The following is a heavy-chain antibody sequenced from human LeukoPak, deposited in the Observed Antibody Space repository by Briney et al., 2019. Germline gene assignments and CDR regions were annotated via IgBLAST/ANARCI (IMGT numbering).Heavy chain of an antibody. Sequence: ASVKVSCKASGYTFTSYGISWVRQAPGQGLEWMGWISAYNGNTNYAQKLQGRVTMTTDTSTSTAYMELSSLRSEDAAVYYCARDSREYYDILTGSNWFDPWGQGTLVTVSS. J-gene: IGHJ5*02. V-gene: IGHV1-18*01. D-gene: IGHD3-9*01. CDR1: GYTFTSYG. CDR2: ISAYNGNT. CDR3: ARDSREYYDILTGSNWFDP.